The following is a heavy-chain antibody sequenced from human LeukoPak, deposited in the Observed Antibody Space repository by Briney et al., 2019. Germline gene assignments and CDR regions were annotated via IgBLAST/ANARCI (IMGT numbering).Heavy chain of an antibody. CDR1: VGSLCGGNT. CDR2: FYTSGST. V-gene: IGHV4-38-2*02. Sequence: SGTLSPTPTLSVGSLCGGNTWGWIRPPPGRGLGGMGSFYTSGSTYYNPSPKSRVTTSVDTSKNKFSLKLSSVTAADTGVYYCARGFGALLGFDELQPYYFDYWGQGTLVAVSS. CDR3: ARGFGALLGFDELQPYYFDY. J-gene: IGHJ4*02. D-gene: IGHD3-10*01.